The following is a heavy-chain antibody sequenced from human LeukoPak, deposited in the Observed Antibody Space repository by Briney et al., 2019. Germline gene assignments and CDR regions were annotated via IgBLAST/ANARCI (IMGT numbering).Heavy chain of an antibody. CDR2: IKQDASEK. D-gene: IGHD2-2*03. Sequence: GGSLRLSCAASGFTFSGYWMSWVRQAPGKGLEWVATIKQDASEKTYVDSVEGRFTSSRDNAKSSLFLQMDSLRAEDTAVYYCARFGMDAVIDYWGQGTLVTVSS. CDR1: GFTFSGYW. CDR3: ARFGMDAVIDY. J-gene: IGHJ4*02. V-gene: IGHV3-7*01.